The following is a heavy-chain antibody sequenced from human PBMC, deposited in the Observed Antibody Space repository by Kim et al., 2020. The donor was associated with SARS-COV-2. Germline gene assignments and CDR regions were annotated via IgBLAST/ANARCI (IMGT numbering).Heavy chain of an antibody. CDR1: GGSISSYY. J-gene: IGHJ3*02. CDR3: ARDLRYCSSTSCYFRAFDI. D-gene: IGHD2-2*01. Sequence: SETLSLTCTVSGGSISSYYWSWIRQPPGKGLEWIGYIYYSGSTNYNPSLKSRVTISVDTSKNQFSLKLSSVTAADTAVYYCARDLRYCSSTSCYFRAFDIWGQGTMVTVSS. CDR2: IYYSGST. V-gene: IGHV4-59*01.